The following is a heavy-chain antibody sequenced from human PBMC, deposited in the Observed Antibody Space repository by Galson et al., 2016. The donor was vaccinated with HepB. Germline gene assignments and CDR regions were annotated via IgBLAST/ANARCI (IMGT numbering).Heavy chain of an antibody. J-gene: IGHJ4*02. D-gene: IGHD3-9*01. V-gene: IGHV3-21*01. Sequence: SLRLSCAASGFTFTTYSMNWVRQAPGKGLEWVSYISSSSTYIYYADSVKGRFTISRDNSKNSLYLQMNSLRAEDTAVYHCASIHFDWSFHDYWGQGTLVTVSS. CDR3: ASIHFDWSFHDY. CDR2: ISSSSTYI. CDR1: GFTFTTYS.